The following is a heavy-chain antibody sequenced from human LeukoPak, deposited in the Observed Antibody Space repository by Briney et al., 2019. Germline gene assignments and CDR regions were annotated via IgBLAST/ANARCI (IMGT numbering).Heavy chain of an antibody. V-gene: IGHV4-39*01. J-gene: IGHJ6*02. CDR3: ARRPGMDV. CDR1: GGSISSSSLY. Sequence: SETLSLTCTVSGGSISSSSLYWGWIRQPPGKGLEWMGSIYYSGSTYYNPSLNGRVTISVDTSKNRISLKLTSVTAADTAVYYCARRPGMDVWGQGTTVTVSS. CDR2: IYYSGST.